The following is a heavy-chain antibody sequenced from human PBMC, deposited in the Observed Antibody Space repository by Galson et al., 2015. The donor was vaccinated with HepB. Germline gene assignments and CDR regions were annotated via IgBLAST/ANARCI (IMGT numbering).Heavy chain of an antibody. CDR3: AHSRINMIVFPEAVDF. V-gene: IGHV2-5*01. CDR1: GFSLSTSGGG. CDR2: IYWNDDK. J-gene: IGHJ3*01. D-gene: IGHD3-22*01. Sequence: PALVKPTQTLTLTCTFSGFSLSTSGGGGGWLRQPPGKALEWLALIYWNDDKRYSPSLKSRLTITKDTSKNQVVLTMTNMDPVDTATYYCAHSRINMIVFPEAVDFWGQGTMVTVSS.